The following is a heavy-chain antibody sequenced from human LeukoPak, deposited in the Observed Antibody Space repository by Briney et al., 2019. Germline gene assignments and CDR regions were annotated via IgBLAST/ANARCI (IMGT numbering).Heavy chain of an antibody. V-gene: IGHV1-2*06. D-gene: IGHD3-22*01. Sequence: APVKVSCKASGYTFTGYYMHWVRQAPGQGLEWMGRINPNSGGTNYAQKFQGRVTMTRDTSISTAYMDLSRLRSDDTAVYYCARDLDYYDSSGYYSYFDYWGQGTLVTVSS. CDR1: GYTFTGYY. J-gene: IGHJ4*02. CDR2: INPNSGGT. CDR3: ARDLDYYDSSGYYSYFDY.